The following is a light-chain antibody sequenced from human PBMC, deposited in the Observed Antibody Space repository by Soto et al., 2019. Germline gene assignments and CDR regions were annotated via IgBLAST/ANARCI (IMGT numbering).Light chain of an antibody. CDR1: SSDIGGYNY. Sequence: QSVLTQPASVSGSPGQSITISCTGTSSDIGGYNYVSWYQHHPGKAPKVVIYEVTNRPSGVSNRFSGSKSGATASLTISGLHAEDEPNYYRSSYKSSSTLYVFGTGTKVTDL. J-gene: IGLJ1*01. CDR2: EVT. CDR3: SSYKSSSTLYV. V-gene: IGLV2-14*01.